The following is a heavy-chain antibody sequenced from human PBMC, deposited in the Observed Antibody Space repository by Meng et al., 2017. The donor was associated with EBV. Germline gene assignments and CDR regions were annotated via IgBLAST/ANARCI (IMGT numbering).Heavy chain of an antibody. J-gene: IGHJ4*02. CDR1: GYTFTGYD. CDR2: INPNSGGT. CDR3: ARVGIAVAGTGDY. Sequence: QVAVVQSGAEVNKPGASVKVSCKVSGYTFTGYDRHWVRQAPGQGLEWMGRINPNSGGTNYAQKFQGRVTMTRDTSISTAYMELSRLRSDDTAVYYCARVGIAVAGTGDYWGQGTLVTVSS. V-gene: IGHV1-2*06. D-gene: IGHD6-19*01.